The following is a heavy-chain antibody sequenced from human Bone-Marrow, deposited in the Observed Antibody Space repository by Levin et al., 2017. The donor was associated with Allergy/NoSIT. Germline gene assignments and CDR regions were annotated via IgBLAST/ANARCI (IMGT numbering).Heavy chain of an antibody. J-gene: IGHJ4*02. V-gene: IGHV3-13*04. CDR3: ARARYHYGAGSYYYDH. Sequence: GGSLRLSCAASGFTFSTYDIHWVRQITGKGLEWVSGIGSAEDTYYSDSVRGRFTVSRENAKNSMYLQMNSLRVGDTAVYYCARARYHYGAGSYYYDHWGQGTLVTVSS. D-gene: IGHD3-10*01. CDR2: IGSAEDT. CDR1: GFTFSTYD.